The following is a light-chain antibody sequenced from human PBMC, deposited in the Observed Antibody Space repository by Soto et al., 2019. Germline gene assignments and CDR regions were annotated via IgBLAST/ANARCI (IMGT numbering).Light chain of an antibody. V-gene: IGKV1-39*01. CDR3: QQSYSTPRT. CDR2: AAS. J-gene: IGKJ1*01. Sequence: DVRLTQTQSSLSASLGDRVAVTCRASQSISSYLNWYQQKPGKAPKLLIYAASSLQSGVPSRFSGSGSGTDFTLTISSLQPEDFATYYCQQSYSTPRTFGQVSMV. CDR1: QSISSY.